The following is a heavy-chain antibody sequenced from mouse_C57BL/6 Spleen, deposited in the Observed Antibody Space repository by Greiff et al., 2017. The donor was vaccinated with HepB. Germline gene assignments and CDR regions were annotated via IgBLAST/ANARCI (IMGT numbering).Heavy chain of an antibody. V-gene: IGHV3-6*01. CDR1: GYSITSGYY. CDR2: ISYDGSN. Sequence: EVHLVESGPGLVKPSQSLSLTCSVTGYSITSGYYWNWIRQFPGNKLEWMGYISYDGSNNYNPSLKNRISITRDTSKNQFFLKLNSATTEDTATYYCASTWGYYGSSHWYFDVWGTGTTVTVSS. CDR3: ASTWGYYGSSHWYFDV. J-gene: IGHJ1*03. D-gene: IGHD1-1*01.